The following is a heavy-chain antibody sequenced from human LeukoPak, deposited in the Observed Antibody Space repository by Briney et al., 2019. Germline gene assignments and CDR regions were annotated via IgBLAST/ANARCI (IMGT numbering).Heavy chain of an antibody. CDR3: ARTWSTTSDFDY. CDR2: IFPGDSDT. CDR1: GYSFTNYW. J-gene: IGHJ4*02. V-gene: IGHV5-51*01. Sequence: GESLKISCKASGYSFTNYWIAWVRQMPGKGLECMGTIFPGDSDTKYSPSFRGQVTISADKSISTAYLQWSSLKASDTAMYYCARTWSTTSDFDYWGQGTLVTVSS. D-gene: IGHD1-1*01.